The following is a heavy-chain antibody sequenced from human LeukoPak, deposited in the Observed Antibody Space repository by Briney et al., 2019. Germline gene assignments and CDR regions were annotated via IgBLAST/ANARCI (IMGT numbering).Heavy chain of an antibody. CDR1: GGSFSGYY. J-gene: IGHJ4*02. CDR3: ARGRRSTTFDY. D-gene: IGHD2-2*01. CDR2: INHSGST. V-gene: IGHV4-34*01. Sequence: SETLSLTCAVYGGSFSGYYWSWIRQPPGKGLEWIGEINHSGSTNYNPSLKSRVTISVDTSKNQFSLKLSSVTAADTAVYYCARGRRSTTFDYWGQGTLVTVSS.